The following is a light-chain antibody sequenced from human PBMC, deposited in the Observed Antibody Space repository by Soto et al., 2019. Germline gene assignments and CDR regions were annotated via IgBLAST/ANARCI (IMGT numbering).Light chain of an antibody. CDR1: QSSSGW. V-gene: IGKV1-5*03. Sequence: DIQMTQSPSTLSASVVERVAVTCRASQSSSGWLAWYQQKPGKAPKLLIYKASSLESGVPSRFSGSGPGTEFTLTISSLQPDDFATYYCQQYNSYLTFGQGTKVDIK. J-gene: IGKJ1*01. CDR3: QQYNSYLT. CDR2: KAS.